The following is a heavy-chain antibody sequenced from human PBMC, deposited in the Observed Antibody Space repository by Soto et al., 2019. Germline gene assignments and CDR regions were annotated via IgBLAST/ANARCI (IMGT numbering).Heavy chain of an antibody. CDR1: GFTFSSYD. CDR3: ARGPYYYGSGSPPEQWFDP. D-gene: IGHD3-10*01. Sequence: PGGSLRLSCAASGFTFSSYDMHWVRQATGKGLEWVSAIGTAGDTYYPGSVKGRFTISRENAKNSLYLQMNSLRAGDTAVYYCARGPYYYGSGSPPEQWFDPWGQGTLVTVSS. CDR2: IGTAGDT. J-gene: IGHJ5*02. V-gene: IGHV3-13*04.